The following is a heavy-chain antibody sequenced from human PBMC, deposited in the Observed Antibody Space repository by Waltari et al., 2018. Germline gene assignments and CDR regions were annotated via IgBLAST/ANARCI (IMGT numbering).Heavy chain of an antibody. CDR3: ARGDDYVWGSYQPFDY. V-gene: IGHV4-38-2*01. CDR2: IYHSGST. CDR1: GYSISSGYY. Sequence: QVQLQESGPGLVKPSETLSLTCAVSGYSISSGYYWGWIRQPPGKGLEWIGSIYHSGSTYYNPSLKSRVTIAVDTSKNQCSLKLSSVTAADTAVYYCARGDDYVWGSYQPFDYWGQGTLVTVSS. D-gene: IGHD3-16*02. J-gene: IGHJ4*02.